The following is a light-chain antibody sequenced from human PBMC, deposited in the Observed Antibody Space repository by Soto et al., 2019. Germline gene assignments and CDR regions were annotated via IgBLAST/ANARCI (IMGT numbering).Light chain of an antibody. CDR1: QSLLHSNGYNY. Sequence: DIVMTQSPLSLPVIPGEPASISCRSSQSLLHSNGYNYLDWYLQKPGQSPQLLIYLGSNRAAGVPARCSGSGAGTDFTLNISRVEDEDVGVYYCMQALQTPYSFGQGTKLEIK. J-gene: IGKJ2*03. CDR3: MQALQTPYS. CDR2: LGS. V-gene: IGKV2-28*01.